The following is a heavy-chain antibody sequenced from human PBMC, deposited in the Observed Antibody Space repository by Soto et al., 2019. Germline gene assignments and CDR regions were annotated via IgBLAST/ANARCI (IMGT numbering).Heavy chain of an antibody. V-gene: IGHV1-69*13. CDR2: IIPIFGTA. CDR3: ARGVLRYFDWLLRPRYYYYGMDV. J-gene: IGHJ6*02. D-gene: IGHD3-9*01. CDR1: GGTFSSYA. Sequence: SVKVSCKASGGTFSSYAISWVRQAPGQGLEWMGGIIPIFGTANYAQKFQGRVTITADESTSTANMELSSLRSEDTAVYYCARGVLRYFDWLLRPRYYYYGMDVWGQGTTVTVSS.